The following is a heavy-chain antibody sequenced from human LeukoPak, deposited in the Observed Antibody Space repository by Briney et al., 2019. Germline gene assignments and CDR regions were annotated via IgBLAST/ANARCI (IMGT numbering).Heavy chain of an antibody. CDR1: GFTFSSYS. V-gene: IGHV3-21*01. CDR3: TTSGGSSFVKYAFDI. D-gene: IGHD6-13*01. CDR2: ISSSGSYI. J-gene: IGHJ3*02. Sequence: GGSLRLSCAASGFTFSSYSMNWVRQTPGKGLEWVSSISSSGSYIYYADSVKGRFTISRDNAKNSLYLQMNSLRAEDTAVYYCTTSGGSSFVKYAFDIWGQGTMVTVSS.